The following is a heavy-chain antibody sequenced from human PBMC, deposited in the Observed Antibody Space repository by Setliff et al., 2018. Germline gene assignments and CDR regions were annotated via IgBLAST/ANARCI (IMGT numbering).Heavy chain of an antibody. CDR1: GFTFDSYG. J-gene: IGHJ6*03. Sequence: PGGSLRLSCAASGFTFDSYGMHWVRQAPGKGLEWVAVIWYDGSDQAYADSVKGRFTISRDNSKNTLYLQMHSLRAEDTAVYYCAREGIRGYFYYYMDVWGKGTTVTVSS. CDR3: AREGIRGYFYYYMDV. CDR2: IWYDGSDQ. V-gene: IGHV3-33*01.